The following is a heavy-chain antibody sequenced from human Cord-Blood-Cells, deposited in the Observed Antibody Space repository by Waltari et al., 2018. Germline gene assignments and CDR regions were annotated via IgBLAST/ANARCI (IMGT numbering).Heavy chain of an antibody. J-gene: IGHJ4*02. CDR1: GGSISSSSYY. CDR2: ISYSGST. D-gene: IGHD7-27*01. Sequence: QLQLQESGPGLVKPSETQSLTCTVSGGSISSSSYYWGSIRQPPGKGLEWIGSISYSGSTYYNPSLKSRGNISVDTYNDHFYMKLSSVTGADTDVYYCARKATGVRFDYWGQGTLGTVSS. V-gene: IGHV4-39*01. CDR3: ARKATGVRFDY.